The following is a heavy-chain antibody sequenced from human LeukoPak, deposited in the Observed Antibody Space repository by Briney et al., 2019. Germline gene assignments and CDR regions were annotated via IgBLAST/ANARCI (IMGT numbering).Heavy chain of an antibody. V-gene: IGHV4-4*07. CDR1: GAFISPYY. CDR3: AKEGMIRGVIDY. CDR2: FYSSGSA. Sequence: PSEALSLTCTVSGAFISPYYWSWIRQPAGKGLEWIGHFYSSGSANYNPSLKSRVTMSLDTSKNQFSLKLNSVTAADTAVYYCAKEGMIRGVIDYWGQGALVTVSS. D-gene: IGHD3-10*01. J-gene: IGHJ4*02.